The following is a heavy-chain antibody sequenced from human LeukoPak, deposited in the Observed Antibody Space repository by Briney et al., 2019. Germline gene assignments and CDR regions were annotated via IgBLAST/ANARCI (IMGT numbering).Heavy chain of an antibody. J-gene: IGHJ3*02. V-gene: IGHV3-23*01. CDR2: ISGSGGST. Sequence: GASLRLSCAASGFTFSSYAMSWVRQAPGKGLEWVSAISGSGGSTYYADSVKGRFTISRDNSKNTLYLQMNSLRAEDTAVYYCAKSISMIVVVNDAFDIWGQGTMVTVTS. CDR3: AKSISMIVVVNDAFDI. D-gene: IGHD3-22*01. CDR1: GFTFSSYA.